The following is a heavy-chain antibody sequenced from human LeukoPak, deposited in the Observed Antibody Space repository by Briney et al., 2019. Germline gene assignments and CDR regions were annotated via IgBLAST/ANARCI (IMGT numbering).Heavy chain of an antibody. J-gene: IGHJ4*02. CDR1: GFTFSSYG. CDR2: IRSKAYGGTT. CDR3: TRDPPVTIFGVVTLFDY. Sequence: GGSLRLSCAASGFTFSSYGMHWVRQAPGKGLEWVGFIRSKAYGGTTEYAASVKGRFTISRDDSKSIAYLQMNSLKTEDTAVYYCTRDPPVTIFGVVTLFDYWGQGTLVTVSS. V-gene: IGHV3-49*04. D-gene: IGHD3-3*01.